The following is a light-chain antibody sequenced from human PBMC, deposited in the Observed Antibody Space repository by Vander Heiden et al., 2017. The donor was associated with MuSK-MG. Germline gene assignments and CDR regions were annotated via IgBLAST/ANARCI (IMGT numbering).Light chain of an antibody. CDR1: QGISSS. CDR3: QQVNSYPWT. V-gene: IGKV1-9*01. CDR2: SAS. J-gene: IGKJ1*01. Sequence: DIQLTQSPSFLSASVGDRVTITCRASQGISSSLAGYQQKPGKAPKSLIYSASILQPGVPSRCIGSGSGTEFTLTVSSLQPEDVSIEYCQQVNSYPWTFGHGTKVDVK.